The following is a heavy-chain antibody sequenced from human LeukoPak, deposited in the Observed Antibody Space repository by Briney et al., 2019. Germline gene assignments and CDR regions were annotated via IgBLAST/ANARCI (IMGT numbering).Heavy chain of an antibody. CDR3: ARAKYDYVWGIGNYFDY. V-gene: IGHV3-7*01. D-gene: IGHD3-16*01. CDR1: GFTFSSYW. Sequence: PGGSLRLSCAASGFTFSSYWMSWVRQAPGKGLEWVANIKQDGSEKYYVDSVKGRFTISRDNARNSLYLQMNSLRAEDTAVYYCARAKYDYVWGIGNYFDYWGQGTLVTVSS. J-gene: IGHJ4*02. CDR2: IKQDGSEK.